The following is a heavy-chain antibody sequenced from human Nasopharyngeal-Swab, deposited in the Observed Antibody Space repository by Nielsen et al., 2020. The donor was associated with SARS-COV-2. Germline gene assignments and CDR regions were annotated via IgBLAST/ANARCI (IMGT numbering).Heavy chain of an antibody. Sequence: GASLQISWEGSGYSFTSYWISWVRQMPGKGLEWMGRIDPSDSYTNYSPSFQGHVTISADKSISTAYLQWSSLKASDTAMYYCARRAYCSGGSCYSPYYYYMDVWGKGTTVTVSS. V-gene: IGHV5-10-1*01. D-gene: IGHD2-15*01. CDR1: GYSFTSYW. CDR2: IDPSDSYT. CDR3: ARRAYCSGGSCYSPYYYYMDV. J-gene: IGHJ6*03.